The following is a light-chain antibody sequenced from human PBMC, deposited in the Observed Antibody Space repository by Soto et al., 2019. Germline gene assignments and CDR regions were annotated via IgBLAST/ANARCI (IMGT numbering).Light chain of an antibody. CDR2: GAS. CDR1: QSFNSIY. Sequence: EIVLTQSPGTLSLSPGERATLSCRASQSFNSIYLAWYQQKPDQAPRLLIYGASRRATGIPDRFSGSGSGTDFTLMISGLEPEDFAVYHCHYGQFFGEGTKLEIK. J-gene: IGKJ2*01. V-gene: IGKV3-20*01. CDR3: HYGQF.